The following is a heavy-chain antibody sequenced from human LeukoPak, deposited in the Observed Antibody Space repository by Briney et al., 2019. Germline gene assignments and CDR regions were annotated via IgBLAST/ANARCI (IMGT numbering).Heavy chain of an antibody. J-gene: IGHJ4*02. CDR1: GFTVSSDY. V-gene: IGHV3-66*01. CDR3: ARSGCSGGSCYGVFDY. Sequence: GGSLRLSCAASGFTVSSDYMSWVRQAPGKGLEWVSVIYRDGSTYYADSVKGRFTITRDNAKNSLYLRMNSLRAEDTAVYYCARSGCSGGSCYGVFDYWGQGTLVTVSS. D-gene: IGHD2-15*01. CDR2: IYRDGST.